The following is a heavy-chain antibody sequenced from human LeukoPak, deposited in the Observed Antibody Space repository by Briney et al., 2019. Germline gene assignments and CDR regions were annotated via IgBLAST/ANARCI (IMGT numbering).Heavy chain of an antibody. CDR2: IYHSGST. D-gene: IGHD6-13*01. V-gene: IGHV4-38-2*02. Sequence: SETLSLTCTVSGYSISSGYHWGWIRQPPGKGLEWIGSIYHSGSTYYNPSLKSRVTISVDTSKNQFSLKLRSVTAADTAVYYCARVYYSNSYDYWYFDLWGRGTLVTVSS. CDR1: GYSISSGYH. J-gene: IGHJ2*01. CDR3: ARVYYSNSYDYWYFDL.